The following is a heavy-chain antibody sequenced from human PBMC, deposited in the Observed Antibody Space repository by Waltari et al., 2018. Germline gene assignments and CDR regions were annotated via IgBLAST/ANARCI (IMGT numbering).Heavy chain of an antibody. D-gene: IGHD3-16*01. V-gene: IGHV3-7*01. Sequence: EVRLVESGGGLVQPGGSLRLSCAASGFTFRKYWMSWVRQAPGGGLEWVANIKEDGSEIYYVDSVEGRFTVSRDNAKNSLYLQMTSLRAEDTAIYYCSSLYGGFDPWCQGTLVTVSS. CDR1: GFTFRKYW. J-gene: IGHJ5*02. CDR3: SSLYGGFDP. CDR2: IKEDGSEI.